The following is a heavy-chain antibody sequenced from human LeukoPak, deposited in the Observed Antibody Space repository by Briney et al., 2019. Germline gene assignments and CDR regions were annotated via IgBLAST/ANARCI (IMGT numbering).Heavy chain of an antibody. CDR2: ISYDGSNK. CDR1: GFTFNDAW. J-gene: IGHJ4*02. Sequence: SGGSLRLSCAASGFTFNDAWMNWVRQAPGKGLEWVAVISYDGSNKYYADSVKGRFTISRDNSKNTLYLQMNSLRAEDTAVYYCARETPSQPFDYWGQGTLVTVSS. V-gene: IGHV3-30-3*01. CDR3: ARETPSQPFDY.